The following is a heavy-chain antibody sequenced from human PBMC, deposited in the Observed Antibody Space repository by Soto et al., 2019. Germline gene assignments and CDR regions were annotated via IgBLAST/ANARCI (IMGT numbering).Heavy chain of an antibody. V-gene: IGHV4-34*01. Sequence: SETLSLTCAVYGGSFSGYYWSWIRQPPGKGLEWIGEINHSGSTNYNPSLKGRVTISVDTSKNQFSLKLSSVTAADTAVYYCAREGGRATMVRGRYWYFDLWGRGTLVTVSS. CDR1: GGSFSGYY. CDR2: INHSGST. J-gene: IGHJ2*01. D-gene: IGHD3-10*01. CDR3: AREGGRATMVRGRYWYFDL.